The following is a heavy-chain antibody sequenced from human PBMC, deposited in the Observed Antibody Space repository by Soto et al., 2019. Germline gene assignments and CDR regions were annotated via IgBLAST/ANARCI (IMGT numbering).Heavy chain of an antibody. V-gene: IGHV1-69*13. CDR3: ASDTRYSGGYLTKEMFDY. CDR2: IIPIFGTA. CDR1: GGTFSSYA. Sequence: GASVKVSCKASGGTFSSYAISWVRQAPGQGLEWMGGIIPIFGTANYAQKFQGRVTITADESTSTAYMELSSLRSEDTAVYYCASDTRYSGGYLTKEMFDYWGQGTLVTVSS. D-gene: IGHD1-26*01. J-gene: IGHJ4*02.